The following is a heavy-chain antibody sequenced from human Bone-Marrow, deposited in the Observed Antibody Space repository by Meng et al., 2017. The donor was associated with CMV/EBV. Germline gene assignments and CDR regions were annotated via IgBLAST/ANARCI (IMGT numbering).Heavy chain of an antibody. V-gene: IGHV2-5*01. Sequence: SGPTLVKPTQTLTLTCTFSGFSLITSGVDVGWIRQPPGKALEWLALIYWNDDKRYSPSLKSRLTITKDTSKNQVVLTVTNMDPVDTATYYCAHRPSGTTNNAFDIWGQGTMVTVSS. CDR1: GFSLITSGVD. J-gene: IGHJ3*02. CDR3: AHRPSGTTNNAFDI. D-gene: IGHD1-7*01. CDR2: IYWNDDK.